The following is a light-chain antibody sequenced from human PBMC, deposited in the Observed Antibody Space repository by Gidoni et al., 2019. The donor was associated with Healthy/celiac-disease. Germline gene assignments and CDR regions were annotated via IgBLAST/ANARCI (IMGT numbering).Light chain of an antibody. CDR2: DAS. CDR3: RQFNNYPRT. J-gene: IGKJ4*01. CDR1: QGISSA. Sequence: AIQLTQSPSSLSASVGDRVTITCRASQGISSALAWYQQKPGKAPKLLIYDASSLESGVPSRFSGSGSGTDFTITISSLQPEDFATYYCRQFNNYPRTCGGGTKVEIK. V-gene: IGKV1D-13*01.